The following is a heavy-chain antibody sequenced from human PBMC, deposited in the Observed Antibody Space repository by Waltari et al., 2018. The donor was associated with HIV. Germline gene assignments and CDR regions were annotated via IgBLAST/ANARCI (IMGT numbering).Heavy chain of an antibody. D-gene: IGHD3-22*01. CDR2: IRSSSSYI. CDR1: GFTFSSYS. CDR3: ARAGYYYDREGMDV. J-gene: IGHJ6*02. V-gene: IGHV3-21*01. Sequence: EVQLVESGGGLVKPGGSLRLSCAASGFTFSSYSMNWVRQAPGKGLEWVSSIRSSSSYIYYADSVKGRFTISRDNAKNSLYLQMNSLRAEDTAVYYCARAGYYYDREGMDVWGQGTTVTVSS.